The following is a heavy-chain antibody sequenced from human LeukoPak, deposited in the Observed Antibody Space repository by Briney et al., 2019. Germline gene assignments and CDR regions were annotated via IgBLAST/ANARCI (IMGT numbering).Heavy chain of an antibody. CDR3: AREVATPWDYYGMDV. CDR1: GGSISGYY. CDR2: IYTSGST. D-gene: IGHD5-12*01. J-gene: IGHJ6*02. Sequence: PSETLSLTCTVSGGSISGYYWSWIRQPAGKALEWIGRIYTSGSTNYNPSLKSRVTMSVDTSKNQFSLKLSSVTAADTAVYYCAREVATPWDYYGMDVWGQGTTVTVSS. V-gene: IGHV4-4*07.